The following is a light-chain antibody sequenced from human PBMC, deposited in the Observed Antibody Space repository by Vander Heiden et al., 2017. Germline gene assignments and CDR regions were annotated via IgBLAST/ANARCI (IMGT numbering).Light chain of an antibody. J-gene: IGKJ5*01. Sequence: AIQLTQSPSSLSASVGDRVPITCRASQGISSALSWYQQKPGKAPKLLIYDASSLESGVPSRFSGSGSGTDITLTISSLQPEDFATYYCQQFNSYPRTFGQGTRLEIK. CDR2: DAS. CDR3: QQFNSYPRT. CDR1: QGISSA. V-gene: IGKV1-13*02.